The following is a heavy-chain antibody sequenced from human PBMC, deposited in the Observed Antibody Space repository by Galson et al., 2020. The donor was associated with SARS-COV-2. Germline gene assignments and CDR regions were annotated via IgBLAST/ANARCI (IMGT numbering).Heavy chain of an antibody. CDR2: ISSSGSTI. CDR3: ARGVREDGYKYGAYGMDV. J-gene: IGHJ6*02. Sequence: GGSLRLSCAASGFTFSSYEMNWVRQAPGKGLEWVSYISSSGSTIYYADSVKGRFTISRDNAKNSLYLQMNSLRAEDTAVYYCARGVREDGYKYGAYGMDVWGQGTTVTVSS. V-gene: IGHV3-48*03. CDR1: GFTFSSYE. D-gene: IGHD5-12*01.